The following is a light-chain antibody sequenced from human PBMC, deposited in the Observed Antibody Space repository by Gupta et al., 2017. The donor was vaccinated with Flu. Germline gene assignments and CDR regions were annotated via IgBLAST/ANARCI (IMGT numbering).Light chain of an antibody. CDR2: EVS. V-gene: IGLV2-14*01. CDR1: STDVGGFHF. CDR3: SSYISTRDTKVV. Sequence: QSALTQPASVSGSPGQSITISCTGTSTDVGGFHFVSWYQQHPGQAPKLIIYEVSNRPSGVSNRFSGSKSGNTASLSISGRQAEDAALYDCSSYISTRDTKVVFGAGTKLTVL. J-gene: IGLJ2*01.